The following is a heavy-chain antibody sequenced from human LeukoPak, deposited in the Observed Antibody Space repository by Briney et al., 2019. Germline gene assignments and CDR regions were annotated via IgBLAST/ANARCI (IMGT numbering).Heavy chain of an antibody. J-gene: IGHJ6*02. V-gene: IGHV3-30*04. Sequence: GGSLRLSCTASGFTFSSYAMHWVRQAPGKGLEWVAIISYDESNKYYTDSVKGRFTISRDNSKNTLYLQMNSLRAEDTAVYYCAREVQDIVVVPAARYGMDVWGQGTTVTVSS. CDR1: GFTFSSYA. CDR3: AREVQDIVVVPAARYGMDV. CDR2: ISYDESNK. D-gene: IGHD2-2*01.